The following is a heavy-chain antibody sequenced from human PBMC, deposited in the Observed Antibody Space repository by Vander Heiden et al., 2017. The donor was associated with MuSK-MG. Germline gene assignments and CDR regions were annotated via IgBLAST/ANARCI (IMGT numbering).Heavy chain of an antibody. CDR1: GGPFGGYH. Sequence: QVQLQQWGAGLLKPSETLSLTCSVYGGPFGGYHWSWIRQPPGKGLEWIGEINHSGSTNYNPSLKSRVTISVDTSKNQFSLKLSSVTAADTAVYYCARGGSGWYEDDAFDIWGQGTMVTVSS. CDR3: ARGGSGWYEDDAFDI. D-gene: IGHD6-19*01. CDR2: INHSGST. V-gene: IGHV4-34*01. J-gene: IGHJ3*02.